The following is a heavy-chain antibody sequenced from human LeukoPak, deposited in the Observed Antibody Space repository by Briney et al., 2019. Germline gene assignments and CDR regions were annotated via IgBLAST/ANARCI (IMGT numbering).Heavy chain of an antibody. V-gene: IGHV1-18*01. CDR3: AREGSPFYYYYMDV. Sequence: GASVKVSCKASGYTFINYGITWVRQAPGQGLEWMGWISPYNGNTKYLQKLQGRVTMTTDTSTSTAYMEVRSLRSDDTAVYYCAREGSPFYYYYMDVWGKGTTVTVSS. CDR2: ISPYNGNT. CDR1: GYTFINYG. J-gene: IGHJ6*03. D-gene: IGHD2-15*01.